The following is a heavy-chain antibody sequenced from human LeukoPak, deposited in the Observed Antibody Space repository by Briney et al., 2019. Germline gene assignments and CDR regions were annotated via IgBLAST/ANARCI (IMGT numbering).Heavy chain of an antibody. CDR3: ARALPAAPTRGAFDI. Sequence: PGGSLRLSCAASGFTVSNNYMSWVRQAPGKGLEWVSVIYSGDNTYYVESVKGRFTISRDNSKNTLFLQMNSLRAEDTAVYYCARALPAAPTRGAFDIWGQGTMVTVSS. V-gene: IGHV3-66*02. CDR2: IYSGDNT. CDR1: GFTVSNNY. D-gene: IGHD2-2*01. J-gene: IGHJ3*02.